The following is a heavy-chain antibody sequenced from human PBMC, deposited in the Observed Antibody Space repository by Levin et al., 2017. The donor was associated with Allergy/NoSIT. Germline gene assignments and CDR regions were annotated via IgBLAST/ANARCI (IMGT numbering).Heavy chain of an antibody. Sequence: SCAASGFTFSSYGMHWVRQAPGKGLEWVAVISYDGSNKYYADSVKGRFTISRDNSKNTLYLQMNSLRAEDTAVYYCAKDREVVTAILFYFDYWGQGTLVTVSS. V-gene: IGHV3-30*18. CDR1: GFTFSSYG. CDR2: ISYDGSNK. J-gene: IGHJ4*02. CDR3: AKDREVVTAILFYFDY. D-gene: IGHD2-21*02.